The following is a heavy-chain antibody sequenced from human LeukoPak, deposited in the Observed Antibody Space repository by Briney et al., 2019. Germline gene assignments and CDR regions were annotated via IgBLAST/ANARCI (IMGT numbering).Heavy chain of an antibody. J-gene: IGHJ4*02. CDR3: ARLSGGNPDY. V-gene: IGHV4-61*01. CDR2: IYYSGST. D-gene: IGHD4-23*01. Sequence: SETLSLTCTVSGGSFSSGSHYWSWIRQPPGKGLEWIGYIYYSGSTNYNPSLKSRVTISVDTSKNQFSLKLSSVTAADTAVYYCARLSGGNPDYWGQGTLVTVSS. CDR1: GGSFSSGSHY.